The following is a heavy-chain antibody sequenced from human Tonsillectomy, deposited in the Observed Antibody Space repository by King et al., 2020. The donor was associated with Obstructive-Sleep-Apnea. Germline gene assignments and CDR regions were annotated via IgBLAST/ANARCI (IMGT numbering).Heavy chain of an antibody. D-gene: IGHD3-10*01. J-gene: IGHJ4*02. CDR1: GGSISSGDYY. V-gene: IGHV4-30-4*01. CDR3: ARDNTMVRGVIIDT. Sequence: QVQLQESGPGLVKPSQTLTLTCTVSGGSISSGDYYWSWIRQPPGKGLEWIGYIYYSGITYYNPSLKSRVTISVDTSKNQFSLKLCAGTAADTAVYYCARDNTMVRGVIIDTWGQGTLVTVSS. CDR2: IYYSGIT.